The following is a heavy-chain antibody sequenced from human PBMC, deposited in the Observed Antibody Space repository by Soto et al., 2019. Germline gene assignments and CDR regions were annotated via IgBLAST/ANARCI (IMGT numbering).Heavy chain of an antibody. J-gene: IGHJ3*02. CDR3: ARDLRVITMIVLSHAFDI. CDR2: ISAYNGNT. D-gene: IGHD3-22*01. V-gene: IGHV1-18*01. CDR1: GYTFTSYG. Sequence: QVQLVQSGAEVKKPGASVKVSCKASGYTFTSYGISWVRQAPGQGLEWMGWISAYNGNTNYAQKLQGRVTMTTDTSTSTAYMELRSLRSDDTAVYYCARDLRVITMIVLSHAFDIWGQGTMVTVSS.